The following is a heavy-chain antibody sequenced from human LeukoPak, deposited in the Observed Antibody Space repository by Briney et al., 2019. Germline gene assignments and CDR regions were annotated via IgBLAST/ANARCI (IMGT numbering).Heavy chain of an antibody. CDR2: IWYDGSNK. CDR3: ARPTIAAAGNFEY. Sequence: PGGSLRLSCAASGFTFSSYGMHWVRQAPGKGLEWVAIIWYDGSNKYYADSVKGRFTISRDNSKNTLYLQMNSLRAEDTAVYYCARPTIAAAGNFEYWGQGTLVTVSS. V-gene: IGHV3-33*01. CDR1: GFTFSSYG. J-gene: IGHJ4*02. D-gene: IGHD6-13*01.